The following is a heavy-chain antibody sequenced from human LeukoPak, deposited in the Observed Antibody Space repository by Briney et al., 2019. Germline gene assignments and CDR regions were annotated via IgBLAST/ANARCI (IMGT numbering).Heavy chain of an antibody. CDR2: ISPGGGPT. CDR3: AREGDYGDYGDAFDI. V-gene: IGHV3-23*01. CDR1: GFPFSSHG. D-gene: IGHD4-17*01. Sequence: GGTLRLSCAGSGFPFSSHGMNWVRQAPGKGLEWVSGISPGGGPTYYADSVKGRFTISRDDSKNTLYLQMKNLRAEDTAVYYCAREGDYGDYGDAFDIWGQGTMVTVSS. J-gene: IGHJ3*02.